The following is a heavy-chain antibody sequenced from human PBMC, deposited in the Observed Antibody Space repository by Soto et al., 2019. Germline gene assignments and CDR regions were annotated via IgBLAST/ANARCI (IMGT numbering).Heavy chain of an antibody. V-gene: IGHV3-30-3*02. J-gene: IGHJ1*01. Sequence: LRLSCVASGFTFSSYALHWVRQAPGKGLEWVALISNDGMNTFYADSVKGRMTVSRDKAEKTMYLQMNSLTAEDTAVYYCAKGLRFMEHWGQGTVVTVSS. D-gene: IGHD1-1*01. CDR1: GFTFSSYA. CDR3: AKGLRFMEH. CDR2: ISNDGMNT.